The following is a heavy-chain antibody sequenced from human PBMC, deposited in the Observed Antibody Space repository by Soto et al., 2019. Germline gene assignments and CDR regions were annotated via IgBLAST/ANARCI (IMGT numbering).Heavy chain of an antibody. CDR2: IGGSGGDT. CDR1: GFTFSNYA. CDR3: TRASSDRNHMEV. J-gene: IGHJ6*02. V-gene: IGHV3-23*01. Sequence: GGSLRLSCAASGFTFSNYAMSWVRQAPGKGLEWVSGIGGSGGDTYYADSVKGRFTISRDNSKNTLYLQMTSLRAEDTALYYCTRASSDRNHMEVWGPGTTVTVSS.